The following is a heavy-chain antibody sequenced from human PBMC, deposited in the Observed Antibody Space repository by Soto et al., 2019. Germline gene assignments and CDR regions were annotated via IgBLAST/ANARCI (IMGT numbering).Heavy chain of an antibody. J-gene: IGHJ4*02. CDR1: GGSFSGYY. Sequence: SETLSLTCAVYGGSFSGYYWSWIRQPPGKGLEWIGVINHSGSTYHNLSLKGRVTMSVDASRNQFSLTLISVTAADTAVYYCAFPATADFDYWGKGILVTVSS. D-gene: IGHD6-13*01. CDR3: AFPATADFDY. CDR2: INHSGST. V-gene: IGHV4-34*01.